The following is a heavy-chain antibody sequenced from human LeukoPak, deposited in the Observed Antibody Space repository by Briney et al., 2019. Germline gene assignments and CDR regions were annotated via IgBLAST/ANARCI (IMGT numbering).Heavy chain of an antibody. J-gene: IGHJ4*02. D-gene: IGHD6-13*01. Sequence: GASVKVSCKVSGYTLTELSMHWVRQAPGKGLEWMGGFDPEDGETIYAQKFQGRVTMTEDTSTDTAYMELSSLRSEHTAVYYCATRGTVEQQMVFGASFDYWGQGTLVTVSS. CDR2: FDPEDGET. V-gene: IGHV1-24*01. CDR3: ATRGTVEQQMVFGASFDY. CDR1: GYTLTELS.